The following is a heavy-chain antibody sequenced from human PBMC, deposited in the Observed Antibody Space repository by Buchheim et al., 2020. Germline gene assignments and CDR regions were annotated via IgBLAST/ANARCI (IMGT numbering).Heavy chain of an antibody. V-gene: IGHV3-15*01. CDR3: STDLSIAGSDTMVQGMGSYFDY. CDR1: GFIFSNAW. J-gene: IGHJ4*02. Sequence: EVQLVESGGGLVKPGGSLRLSCAASGFIFSNAWMSWVRQGPGKGLEWVGRIKSKTDDETTDYAAPVKGRFTISRDDSKNILYLQMNSLKTEDTAVYYCSTDLSIAGSDTMVQGMGSYFDYWGQGT. CDR2: IKSKTDDETT. D-gene: IGHD3-10*01.